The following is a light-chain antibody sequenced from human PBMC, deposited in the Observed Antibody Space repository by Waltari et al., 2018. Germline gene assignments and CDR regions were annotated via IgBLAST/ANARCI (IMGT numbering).Light chain of an antibody. V-gene: IGLV1-47*01. Sequence: QSVLTQPPSASGTPGQSIAISCSGSTSNIGNNYVYWYQQFPGTAPKPLIYRNQQRPSGVPDRFSGSRSGPSASLAISGLQSEDEADYYCAAWDDSLSGVVFGGGTKVTVL. CDR1: TSNIGNNY. CDR3: AAWDDSLSGVV. CDR2: RNQ. J-gene: IGLJ2*01.